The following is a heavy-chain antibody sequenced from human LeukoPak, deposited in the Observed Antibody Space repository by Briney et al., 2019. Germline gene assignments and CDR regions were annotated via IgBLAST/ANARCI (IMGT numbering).Heavy chain of an antibody. CDR1: GFTFSRFR. V-gene: IGHV3-7*05. CDR2: IKEDGGDK. CDR3: ARDSEWGLLRSDY. D-gene: IGHD1-26*01. J-gene: IGHJ4*02. Sequence: GGSLRLSCAASGFTFSRFRMSWVRQAPGKGLEWVANIKEDGGDKYYVDSVKGRFSISKDNAKNSLYLQMNSLRAEDTAVYYCARDSEWGLLRSDYWGQGTLVTVSS.